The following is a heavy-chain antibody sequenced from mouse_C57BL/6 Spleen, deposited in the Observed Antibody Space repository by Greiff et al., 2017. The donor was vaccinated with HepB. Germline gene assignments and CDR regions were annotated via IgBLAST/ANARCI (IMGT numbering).Heavy chain of an antibody. D-gene: IGHD1-1*01. CDR3: ARYYYGSSYEYFGV. CDR2: IDPEDGDT. Sequence: EVQLQQSGAELVKPGASVKLSCTASGFNIKDYYMHWVKQRTEQGLEWIGRIDPEDGDTKYAPRFQGKATIPADTSTNTAYLQLSSLTSEDTAVYYCARYYYGSSYEYFGVWGTGTTVTVSS. CDR1: GFNIKDYY. J-gene: IGHJ1*03. V-gene: IGHV14-2*01.